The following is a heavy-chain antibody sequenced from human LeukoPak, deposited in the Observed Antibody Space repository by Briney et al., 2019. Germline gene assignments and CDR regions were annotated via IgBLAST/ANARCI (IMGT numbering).Heavy chain of an antibody. J-gene: IGHJ3*02. Sequence: SETLSLTCAVYGGSFSGYYWSWLRQPPGKGLEWIGEINHSGSTNYNPSLKSRVTISVGTSKNQFSLKLSSVTAADTAVYYCARGHNPKWDHSDAFDIWGQGTMVTVSS. CDR1: GGSFSGYY. V-gene: IGHV4-34*01. D-gene: IGHD1-26*01. CDR3: ARGHNPKWDHSDAFDI. CDR2: INHSGST.